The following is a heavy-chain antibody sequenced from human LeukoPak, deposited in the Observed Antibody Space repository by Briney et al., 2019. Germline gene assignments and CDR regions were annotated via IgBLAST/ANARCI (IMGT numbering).Heavy chain of an antibody. CDR2: IYYSGST. CDR1: GGSISSYY. CDR3: AREGFDDISGYYYFDY. V-gene: IGHV4-59*12. D-gene: IGHD3-22*01. Sequence: SETLSLTCTVSGGSISSYYWSWIREPPGKGLEWIGYIYYSGSTNYNPSLKSRVTISVDTSKNQFSLKLSSVTAADTAVYYCAREGFDDISGYYYFDYWGQGTLVTVSS. J-gene: IGHJ4*02.